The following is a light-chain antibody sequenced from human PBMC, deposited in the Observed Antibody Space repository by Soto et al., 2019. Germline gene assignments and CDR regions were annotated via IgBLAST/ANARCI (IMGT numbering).Light chain of an antibody. CDR1: HSISSN. Sequence: EIVMTQSPATLSVSPGERATLSCRASHSISSNLAWYQQRPGQAPRLLIYGASTRATGVPARFSGSGSGTEFTLTISSLQSEDFAVYYCQQYNNWRTFGQATKLEIK. J-gene: IGKJ2*01. V-gene: IGKV3-15*01. CDR3: QQYNNWRT. CDR2: GAS.